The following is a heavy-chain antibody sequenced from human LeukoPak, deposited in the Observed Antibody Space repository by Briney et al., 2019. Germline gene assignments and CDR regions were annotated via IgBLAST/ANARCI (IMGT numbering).Heavy chain of an antibody. CDR3: ARDRGCGDCYPPANDAFDI. V-gene: IGHV3-66*01. CDR2: IYSGGST. D-gene: IGHD2-21*02. Sequence: GGSLRLSCAASGFTFSSYYMSWVRQAPGKGLEWVSVIYSGGSTYYTDSVKGRVTISIDNSKSPLYLQMNSLRAEDTAVYYCARDRGCGDCYPPANDAFDIWGQGAMVTVSS. J-gene: IGHJ3*02. CDR1: GFTFSSYY.